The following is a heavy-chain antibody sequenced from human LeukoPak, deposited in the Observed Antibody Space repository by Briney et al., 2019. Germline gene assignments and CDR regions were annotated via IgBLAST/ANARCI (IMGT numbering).Heavy chain of an antibody. CDR2: IDWDDDK. CDR3: ARISAYYDYVWGSYRYGGPDY. D-gene: IGHD3-16*02. CDR1: GFSLSTSGMC. J-gene: IGHJ4*02. Sequence: RESGPALVKPTQTLTLTCTFSGFSLSTSGMCVSWIRQPPGKALEWLALIDWDDDKYYSTSLKTRLTISKDTSKNQVVLTMTNMDPVDTATYYCARISAYYDYVWGSYRYGGPDYWGQGTLVTVSS. V-gene: IGHV2-70*01.